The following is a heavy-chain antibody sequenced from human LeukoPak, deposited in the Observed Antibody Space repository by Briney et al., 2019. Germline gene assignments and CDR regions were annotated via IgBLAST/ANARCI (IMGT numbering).Heavy chain of an antibody. CDR2: IIPIFGTA. CDR1: GGTFSSYA. D-gene: IGHD2-2*02. V-gene: IGHV1-69*05. Sequence: SVKVSCKASGGTFSSYAISWVRQAPGQGLEWMGGIIPIFGTANYAQKFQGRVTITTDESTSTAYMELSSLRSEDTAVYYCARGGLGYCSSTSCYTPDYWGQGTLSPSPQ. CDR3: ARGGLGYCSSTSCYTPDY. J-gene: IGHJ4*02.